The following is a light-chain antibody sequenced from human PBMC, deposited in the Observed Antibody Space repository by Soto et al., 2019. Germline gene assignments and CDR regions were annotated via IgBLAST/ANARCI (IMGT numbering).Light chain of an antibody. J-gene: IGKJ1*01. CDR3: QKYNSAPWT. V-gene: IGKV1-27*01. Sequence: DIQMTQSPSSLSASVGERVSMTCRASQGISNYLAWYQQKPGTVPKLLISAASTLQTGVPSRFSGGGSGTDFTLTISSLQPEDVATYYCQKYNSAPWTFGQGTKVDI. CDR1: QGISNY. CDR2: AAS.